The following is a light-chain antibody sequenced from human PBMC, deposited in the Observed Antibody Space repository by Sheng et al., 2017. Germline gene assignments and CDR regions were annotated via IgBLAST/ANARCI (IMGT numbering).Light chain of an antibody. CDR2: DAS. V-gene: IGKV3-11*01. J-gene: IGKJ2*01. CDR1: RNIDNY. CDR3: QQYSDYPYT. Sequence: EIVLTQSPATLSLSPGERATLSCRASRNIDNYLAWYQQRPGQAPRLLIYDASNRATGVPARFSGSGSGTDFTLTISSLEPEDFATYYCQQYSDYPYTFGQGTKLEIK.